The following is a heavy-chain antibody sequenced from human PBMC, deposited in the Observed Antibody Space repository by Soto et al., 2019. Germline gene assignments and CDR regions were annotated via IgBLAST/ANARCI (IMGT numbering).Heavy chain of an antibody. CDR1: GGSFSGYY. CDR3: ARVGSGSWVRYYFDY. J-gene: IGHJ4*02. Sequence: PSETLSLTCAVHGGSFSGYYWSWIRQPPGKGLEWIGEINHSGSTNYNPSLKSRVTISVDTSKNQFSLKLSSVTAADTAVYYCARVGSGSWVRYYFDYWGQGTLVT. D-gene: IGHD1-26*01. CDR2: INHSGST. V-gene: IGHV4-34*01.